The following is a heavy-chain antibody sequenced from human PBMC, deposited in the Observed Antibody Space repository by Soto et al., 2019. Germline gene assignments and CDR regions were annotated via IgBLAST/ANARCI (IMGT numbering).Heavy chain of an antibody. CDR1: GGSISSYY. D-gene: IGHD6-13*01. V-gene: IGHV4-59*08. Sequence: SETLSLTCTVSGGSISSYYWSWIRQPPGKGLEWIGYIYYSGSTNYNPSLKSRVTISVDTSKNQFSLKLSSVTAADTAVYYCARHGPDRIAADYWGQGTLVTVSS. J-gene: IGHJ4*02. CDR3: ARHGPDRIAADY. CDR2: IYYSGST.